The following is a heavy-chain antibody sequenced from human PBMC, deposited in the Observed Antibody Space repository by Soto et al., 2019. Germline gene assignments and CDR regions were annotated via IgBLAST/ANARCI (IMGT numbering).Heavy chain of an antibody. J-gene: IGHJ2*01. CDR1: GYTFTSYC. D-gene: IGHD5-12*01. CDR3: ARVATTWYFDL. Sequence: ASVKVSCKASGYTFTSYCMHWVRQAPGQGLEWMGIINPSGGSTSYAQKFQGRVTMTRDTSTSTVYMELSSLRSEDTAVYYCARVATTWYFDLWGRGTLVTVSS. CDR2: INPSGGST. V-gene: IGHV1-46*01.